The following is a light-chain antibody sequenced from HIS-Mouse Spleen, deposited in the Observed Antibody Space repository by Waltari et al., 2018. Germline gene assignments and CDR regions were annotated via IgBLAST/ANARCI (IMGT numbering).Light chain of an antibody. CDR3: QQFNSYPIT. CDR1: QGISSA. CDR2: DAS. V-gene: IGKV1-13*02. Sequence: AIQLTQSPSSLSASVGERVTITCRASQGISSAVAWYQQKPGKAPKLLIYDASSLESGVPSRFSGSGSGTDFTLTISSLQPEDFATYYCQQFNSYPITFGQGTRLEIK. J-gene: IGKJ5*01.